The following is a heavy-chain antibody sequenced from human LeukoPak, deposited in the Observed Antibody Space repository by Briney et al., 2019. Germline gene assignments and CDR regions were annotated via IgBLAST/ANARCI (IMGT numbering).Heavy chain of an antibody. J-gene: IGHJ4*02. CDR3: AKGYYDFWSGIDY. CDR1: GFTFSSYE. V-gene: IGHV3-48*03. D-gene: IGHD3-3*01. Sequence: GGSLRLSCAASGFTFSSYEMNWVRQAPGKGLEWVSYISSSGSTIYYADSVKGRFTISRDNAKNSLYLQMNSLRAEDMALYYCAKGYYDFWSGIDYWGQGTLVTVSS. CDR2: ISSSGSTI.